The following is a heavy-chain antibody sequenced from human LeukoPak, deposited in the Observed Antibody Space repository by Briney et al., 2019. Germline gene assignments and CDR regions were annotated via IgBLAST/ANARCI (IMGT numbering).Heavy chain of an antibody. V-gene: IGHV4-31*03. Sequence: PSETLSLTCTVSSGSFSSGGYYWSWIRQHPGKGLEWIGNIYHTGDTFYSPSLQSRFIISVDTSKNQFSLKVSSVTAADTAIYYCARRNDPWSGPRNWFDPWGQGILVTVSS. J-gene: IGHJ5*02. CDR1: SGSFSSGGYY. D-gene: IGHD3-3*01. CDR3: ARRNDPWSGPRNWFDP. CDR2: IYHTGDT.